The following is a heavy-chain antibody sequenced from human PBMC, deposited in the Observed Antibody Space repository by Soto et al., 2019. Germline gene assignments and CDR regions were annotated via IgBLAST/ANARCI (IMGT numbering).Heavy chain of an antibody. CDR2: IYYSGST. J-gene: IGHJ6*03. CDR3: ASIIRDILTGYPQSPYYMDV. Sequence: SETLSLTCTVSGGSISSSSYYWGWIRQPPGKGLEWIGSIYYSGSTYYNPSLKSRVTISVDTSKNQFSLKLSSVTAADTAVYYCASIIRDILTGYPQSPYYMDVWGKGTTVTVSS. D-gene: IGHD3-9*01. CDR1: GGSISSSSYY. V-gene: IGHV4-39*01.